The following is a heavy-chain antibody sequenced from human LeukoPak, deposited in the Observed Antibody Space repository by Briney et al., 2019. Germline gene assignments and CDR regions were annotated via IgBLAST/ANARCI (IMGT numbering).Heavy chain of an antibody. D-gene: IGHD3-22*01. V-gene: IGHV1-2*02. CDR2: INPNSGGT. CDR1: LYTFTAYY. J-gene: IGHJ4*02. Sequence: GASVHVSCKASLYTFTAYYIHWVRQAPGQGLEWMGWINPNSGGTNYAQKYQGRVTMTRDTSISTAYMELSRLRSDDTAVYFCARRCDTSSYYTYYFDYWGQGTLVTVSS. CDR3: ARRCDTSSYYTYYFDY.